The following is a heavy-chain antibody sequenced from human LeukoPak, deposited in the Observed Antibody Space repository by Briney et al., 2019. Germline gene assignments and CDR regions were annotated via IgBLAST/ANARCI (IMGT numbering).Heavy chain of an antibody. Sequence: ASVKVSCKASGYTLTSYAMNWVRQAPGQGLEWMGWINTNTGNPTYAQGFTGRFVFSLDTSVSTAYLQISSLKAEDTAVYYCAREITFGGVIVNFDYWGQGTLVTVSS. V-gene: IGHV7-4-1*02. D-gene: IGHD3-16*02. CDR1: GYTLTSYA. J-gene: IGHJ4*02. CDR3: AREITFGGVIVNFDY. CDR2: INTNTGNP.